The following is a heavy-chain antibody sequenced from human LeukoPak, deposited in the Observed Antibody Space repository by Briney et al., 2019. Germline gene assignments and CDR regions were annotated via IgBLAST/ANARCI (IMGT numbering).Heavy chain of an antibody. Sequence: GGSLRPSCAASGFTFSSYAMSWVRQAPGKGLEWVSAISGSGGSTYYADSVKGRFTISRDNSKNTLYLQMNSLRAEDTAVYYCAKDLVAVAGTRGPHDWFDPWGQGTLVTVSS. CDR1: GFTFSSYA. D-gene: IGHD6-19*01. J-gene: IGHJ5*02. CDR2: ISGSGGST. CDR3: AKDLVAVAGTRGPHDWFDP. V-gene: IGHV3-23*01.